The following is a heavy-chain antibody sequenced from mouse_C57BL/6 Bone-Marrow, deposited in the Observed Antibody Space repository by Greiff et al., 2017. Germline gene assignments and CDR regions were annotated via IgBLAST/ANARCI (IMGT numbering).Heavy chain of an antibody. Sequence: VKVEESGPGLVAPSQSLSITCTVSGFSLTSYGVDWVRQPPGKGLEWLGVIWGGGSTNYNSALMSRLSISKDNSKSQVFLKMNSLQTDDTAMYYCATHYYGSSPYYAMDYWGQGTSVTVSS. CDR3: ATHYYGSSPYYAMDY. J-gene: IGHJ4*01. CDR1: GFSLTSYG. V-gene: IGHV2-9*01. CDR2: IWGGGST. D-gene: IGHD1-1*01.